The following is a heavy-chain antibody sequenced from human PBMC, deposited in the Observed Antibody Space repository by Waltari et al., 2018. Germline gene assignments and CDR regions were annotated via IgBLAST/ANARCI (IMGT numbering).Heavy chain of an antibody. D-gene: IGHD2-8*01. Sequence: QVQLVQSGAEVKKPGASVKVSCKASGYTFTSYYMHWVRQAPGQGLEWMGIINPSGVSTSYPPKFQGIGTMTRDTSTSTVYMELSSLRSEDTAVYYCARDRDPQWVLMVYALIDYWGQGTLVTVSS. J-gene: IGHJ4*02. CDR2: INPSGVST. V-gene: IGHV1-46*01. CDR1: GYTFTSYY. CDR3: ARDRDPQWVLMVYALIDY.